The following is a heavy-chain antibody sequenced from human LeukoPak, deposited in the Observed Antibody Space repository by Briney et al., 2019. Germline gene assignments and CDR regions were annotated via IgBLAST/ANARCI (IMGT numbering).Heavy chain of an antibody. J-gene: IGHJ4*02. CDR1: GFTVSTSY. CDR2: IYSGGST. D-gene: IGHD3-3*01. CDR3: ARPITIFGVVIIPFDY. V-gene: IGHV3-66*01. Sequence: GGSLRLSCAASGFTVSTSYISWVRQAPGKGLEWVSVIYSGGSTYYADSVKGRFTISRDNSKNTLYLQMNSLRAEDTAVYYCARPITIFGVVIIPFDYWGQGTLVTVSS.